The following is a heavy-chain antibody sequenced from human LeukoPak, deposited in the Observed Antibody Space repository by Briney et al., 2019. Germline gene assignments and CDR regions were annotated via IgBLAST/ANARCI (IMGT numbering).Heavy chain of an antibody. V-gene: IGHV3-30-3*01. J-gene: IGHJ4*02. CDR3: VRGYNYGLDY. Sequence: GGSLRLSCAASGFTFSSYAMHWVRQAPGKGLEWVAVISYDGSNKYYADSVKGRFTISGDNTKNTLYLQMNSLRAEDTAVYYCVRGYNYGLDYWGQGALVTVSS. D-gene: IGHD5-18*01. CDR2: ISYDGSNK. CDR1: GFTFSSYA.